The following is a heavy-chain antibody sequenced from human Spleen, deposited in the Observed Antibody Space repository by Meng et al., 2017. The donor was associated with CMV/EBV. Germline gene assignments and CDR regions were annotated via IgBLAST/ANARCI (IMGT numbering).Heavy chain of an antibody. CDR2: SNWNGGNT. CDR1: GFTFDDYG. CDR3: ARPSRSGSYFLGYFDH. D-gene: IGHD3-10*01. V-gene: IGHV3-20*04. Sequence: GGSLRLSCVASGFTFDDYGMSWVRLVPGKGLEWVSGSNWNGGNTHHADSVKGRFTISRDNAKNSLYLQMDSLRVEDTAMYYCARPSRSGSYFLGYFDHWGQGALVTVSS. J-gene: IGHJ4*02.